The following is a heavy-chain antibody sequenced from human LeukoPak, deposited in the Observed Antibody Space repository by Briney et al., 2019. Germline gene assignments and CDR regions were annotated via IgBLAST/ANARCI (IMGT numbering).Heavy chain of an antibody. Sequence: GGSLRLSCVASGFTFRNFAMNWVRQAPGKGLEWVSVVTGDSGTTHYADSVKGRFTISRGNSKNTVYLQMNSLRAADTAIYYCAKGWSGYFRSPFDLWGRGTMVTVPS. CDR2: VTGDSGTT. V-gene: IGHV3-23*01. CDR1: GFTFRNFA. CDR3: AKGWSGYFRSPFDL. J-gene: IGHJ3*01. D-gene: IGHD3-3*01.